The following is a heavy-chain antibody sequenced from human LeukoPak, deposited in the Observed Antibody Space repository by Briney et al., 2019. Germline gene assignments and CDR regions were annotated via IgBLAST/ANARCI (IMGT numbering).Heavy chain of an antibody. Sequence: ASVKVSCKASGYTFTSYYMHWVRQAPGQGLEWMGIINPSGGSTSYAQKFQGRVTMTRDTSTSTVYMELSSLRSEDTAVYYCARAKGYYDSSGYGGYFDYWGQGTLVTVSS. CDR3: ARAKGYYDSSGYGGYFDY. V-gene: IGHV1-46*01. J-gene: IGHJ4*02. CDR2: INPSGGST. CDR1: GYTFTSYY. D-gene: IGHD3-22*01.